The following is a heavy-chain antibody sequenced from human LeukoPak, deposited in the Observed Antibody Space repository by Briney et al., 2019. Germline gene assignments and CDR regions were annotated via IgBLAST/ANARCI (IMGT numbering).Heavy chain of an antibody. CDR3: ARATWYGGNPSGAFDI. CDR1: GYTFTNYH. J-gene: IGHJ3*02. V-gene: IGHV1-46*01. D-gene: IGHD4/OR15-4a*01. CDR2: INPSGGST. Sequence: ASVKVSCKASGYTFTNYHLHWVRQAPGQGLEWMGIINPSGGSTSYAQKFQDRVTMTRDMSTSTVYMELNSLRSEDTAVYYCARATWYGGNPSGAFDIWGQGTMVTVSS.